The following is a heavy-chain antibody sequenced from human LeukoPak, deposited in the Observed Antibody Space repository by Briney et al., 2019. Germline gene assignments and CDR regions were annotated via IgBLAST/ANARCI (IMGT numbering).Heavy chain of an antibody. J-gene: IGHJ5*02. CDR1: GYTFTSYD. CDR3: VIDSSSWYNYFDP. V-gene: IGHV1-8*01. Sequence: ASVKVSCKASGYTFTSYDIHWVRQATGQGREWMGWMSPNSGNTGYAQKFQGRVTMTRNTSISTAYMEPSSLRSEDTAVYYCVIDSSSWYNYFDPWGQGTLVTVSS. D-gene: IGHD6-13*01. CDR2: MSPNSGNT.